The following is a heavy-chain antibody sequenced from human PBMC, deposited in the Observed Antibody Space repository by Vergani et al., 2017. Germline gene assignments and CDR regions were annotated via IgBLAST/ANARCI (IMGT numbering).Heavy chain of an antibody. J-gene: IGHJ6*03. V-gene: IGHV1-69*01. CDR3: AGGQIVVVPAAMLSTNYYYYRDV. D-gene: IGHD2-2*01. Sequence: QVQLVQSGAEVKKPGSSVKVSCKASGGTFSSYAISWVRQAPGQGLEWMGGIIPIFGTANYAQKFQGRVTITADESTSTAYMELSSLRSEDTAVYYCAGGQIVVVPAAMLSTNYYYYRDVWGKGTTVTVSS. CDR2: IIPIFGTA. CDR1: GGTFSSYA.